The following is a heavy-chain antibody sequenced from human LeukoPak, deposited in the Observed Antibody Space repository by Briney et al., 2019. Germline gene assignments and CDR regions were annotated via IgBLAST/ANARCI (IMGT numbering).Heavy chain of an antibody. J-gene: IGHJ6*03. CDR3: ARELGSTIFGVVTHYYYYYMDV. CDR1: GGSIRSYH. V-gene: IGHV4-59*12. CDR2: IYDSGST. Sequence: SETLSLTCTVSGGSIRSYHWSWIRQPPGKRLEWIGYIYDSGSTNYNPSLKSRVTISVDTSKNQFSLKLSSVTAADTAVYYCARELGSTIFGVVTHYYYYYMDVWGKGTTVTVSS. D-gene: IGHD3-3*01.